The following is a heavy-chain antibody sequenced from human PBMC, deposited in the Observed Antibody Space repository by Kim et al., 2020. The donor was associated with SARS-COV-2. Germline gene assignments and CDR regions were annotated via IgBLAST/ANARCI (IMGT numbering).Heavy chain of an antibody. CDR3: ARAERGGIVVVLEPAFDI. J-gene: IGHJ3*02. Sequence: ASVKVSCKASGYTFTGYYMHWVRQAPGQGLEWMGWINPNSGGTNYAQKFQGRVTMTRDTSISTAYMELSRLRSDDTAVYYCARAERGGIVVVLEPAFDIWGQGTMVTVSS. V-gene: IGHV1-2*02. D-gene: IGHD2-2*01. CDR1: GYTFTGYY. CDR2: INPNSGGT.